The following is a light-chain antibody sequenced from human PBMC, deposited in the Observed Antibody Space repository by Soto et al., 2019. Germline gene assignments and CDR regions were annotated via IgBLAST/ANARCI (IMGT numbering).Light chain of an antibody. Sequence: DIQMTQSPSSLSASVGDRVTITCRASQTISSRLAWYQQKPGQAPKLLIYKATNLQTGVASRFSGSGSGTEFSLTLSSLQPDDFAVYYCQQYNDFQYTFGQGTRLDI. V-gene: IGKV1-5*03. CDR1: QTISSR. CDR2: KAT. J-gene: IGKJ2*01. CDR3: QQYNDFQYT.